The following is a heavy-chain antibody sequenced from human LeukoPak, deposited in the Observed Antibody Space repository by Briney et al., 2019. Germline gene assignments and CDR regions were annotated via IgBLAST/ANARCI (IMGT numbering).Heavy chain of an antibody. J-gene: IGHJ4*02. CDR1: GGSFSGYY. V-gene: IGHV4-34*01. CDR3: ARHESFRSSWNY. CDR2: INHSGST. Sequence: SETLPLTCAVYGGSFSGYYWSWIRQPPGKGLEWIGEINHSGSTNYNPSLKSRVTISVDTSKNQFSLKLSSVTAADTAMYYCARHESFRSSWNYWGQGALVTVS. D-gene: IGHD6-13*01.